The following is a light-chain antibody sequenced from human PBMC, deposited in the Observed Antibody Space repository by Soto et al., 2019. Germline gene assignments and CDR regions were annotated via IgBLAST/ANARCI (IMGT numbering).Light chain of an antibody. CDR1: QSVSNN. J-gene: IGKJ5*01. CDR2: GAS. Sequence: ETVMTQSPATLSVSPGERATLSCRASQSVSNNLAWYQQKPSQAPRLLIYGASTRATGIPARFSVSGSGTEFTLTITSLQSEDFAVYYCQQYNYWPPFTFGQGTRLEIK. V-gene: IGKV3-15*01. CDR3: QQYNYWPPFT.